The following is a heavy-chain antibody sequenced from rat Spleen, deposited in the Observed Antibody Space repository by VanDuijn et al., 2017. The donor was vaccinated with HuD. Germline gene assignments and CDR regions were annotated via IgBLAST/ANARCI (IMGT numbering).Heavy chain of an antibody. D-gene: IGHD1-4*01. CDR2: IWNTGGT. Sequence: QVQLKESGPGLVQPSQTLSLTCTVSGFSLTSYNVHWVRQPPGKGLEWMGVIWNTGGTRYNSALKSRLSISRDTAKSQVLLKMNSLQTEDTARYFCARSEYKRKVYYVMDAWGQGASVTVSS. CDR1: GFSLTSYN. CDR3: ARSEYKRKVYYVMDA. V-gene: IGHV2-41*01. J-gene: IGHJ4*01.